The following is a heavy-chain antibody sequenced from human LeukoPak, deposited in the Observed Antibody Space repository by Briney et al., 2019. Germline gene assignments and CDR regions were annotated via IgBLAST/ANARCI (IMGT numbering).Heavy chain of an antibody. Sequence: PGKSLRLSCVASGFTFSRYSMNWVRQAPGKGLEWVSCISSSSSYIYYANSVKGRFTISRDNAKNSLYLQMNSLRAEDTAVYYCVRDYENLTGSKTRFHYWGQGTLVTVSS. CDR2: ISSSSSYI. V-gene: IGHV3-21*01. D-gene: IGHD3-9*01. J-gene: IGHJ4*02. CDR3: VRDYENLTGSKTRFHY. CDR1: GFTFSRYS.